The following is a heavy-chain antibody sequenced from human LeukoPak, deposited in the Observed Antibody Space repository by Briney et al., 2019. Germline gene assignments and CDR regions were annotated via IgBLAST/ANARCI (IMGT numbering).Heavy chain of an antibody. Sequence: GASVKVSCKASGYTFTSYYMHWVRQAPGQGLEWMGIINPSGGSTSYAQKFQGRVTMTRDTSTSTVYMELSSLRSDDTAVYYCARGSPPRRNYDSSGYYSYYFDYWGQGTLVTVSS. J-gene: IGHJ4*02. D-gene: IGHD3-22*01. CDR1: GYTFTSYY. V-gene: IGHV1-46*01. CDR3: ARGSPPRRNYDSSGYYSYYFDY. CDR2: INPSGGST.